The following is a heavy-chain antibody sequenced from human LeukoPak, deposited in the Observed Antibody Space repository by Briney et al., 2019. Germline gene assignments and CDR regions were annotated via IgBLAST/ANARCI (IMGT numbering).Heavy chain of an antibody. D-gene: IGHD1-26*01. CDR3: ARLRIVGATKQYYFDY. J-gene: IGHJ4*02. Sequence: SETLSLTCTVSGGSISSSSYYWGWIRQPPGKGLEWIGSIYYSGSTYYNPSLKSRVTISVDTSKNQFSLKLSSVTAADTAVYYCARLRIVGATKQYYFDYWGQGTLVTVSS. V-gene: IGHV4-39*01. CDR1: GGSISSSSYY. CDR2: IYYSGST.